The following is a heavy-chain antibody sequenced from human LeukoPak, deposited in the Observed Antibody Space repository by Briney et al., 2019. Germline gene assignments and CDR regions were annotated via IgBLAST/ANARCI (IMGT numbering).Heavy chain of an antibody. J-gene: IGHJ6*03. CDR1: GYTLTELS. CDR3: ARSGGDCSSTSCYRTYYYYYMDV. Sequence: EASVKVSCKVSGYTLTELSMHWVRQAPGKGLEWMGGFDPEDGETIYAQKFQGRVTMTEDTSTDTAYMELSSLRSEDTAVYYCARSGGDCSSTSCYRTYYYYYMDVWGKGTTVTVSS. V-gene: IGHV1-24*01. CDR2: FDPEDGET. D-gene: IGHD2-2*02.